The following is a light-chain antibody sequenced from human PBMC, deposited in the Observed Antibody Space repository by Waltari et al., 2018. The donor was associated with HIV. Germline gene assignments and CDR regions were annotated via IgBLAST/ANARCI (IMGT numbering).Light chain of an antibody. CDR3: SSYGDSLRVL. V-gene: IGLV2-8*01. CDR1: SSDIRAYDS. Sequence: QSALTQPPSASGPLGQSVTISCTGSSSDIRAYDSVSWFQQHPRSAPKLLLYEVTRRPSTVSDRFSGSRSGSTAFLTVAGLQPDDEATYFCSSYGDSLRVLFGGGTNVTVL. J-gene: IGLJ3*02. CDR2: EVT.